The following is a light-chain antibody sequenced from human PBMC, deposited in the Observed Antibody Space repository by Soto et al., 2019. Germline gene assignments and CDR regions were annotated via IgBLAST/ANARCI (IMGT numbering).Light chain of an antibody. Sequence: QSALTQPPSASGSPGQSVTISCTGTSSDVGAYNYVSWYQQHPGKAPKLVIYEVTKRPSGVPDRFSGSKSGNTASLTVSGLQVEDEADYCCNSFGGSNHVVFGGGTKVTVL. CDR3: NSFGGSNHVV. V-gene: IGLV2-8*01. J-gene: IGLJ3*02. CDR1: SSDVGAYNY. CDR2: EVT.